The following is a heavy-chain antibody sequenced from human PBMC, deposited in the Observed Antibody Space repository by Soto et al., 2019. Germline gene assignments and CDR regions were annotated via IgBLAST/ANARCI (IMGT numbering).Heavy chain of an antibody. CDR2: ISSSGGSA. CDR1: GFTFNSYA. CDR3: AKDRQAVVVVTYRADY. V-gene: IGHV3-23*01. J-gene: IGHJ4*02. D-gene: IGHD2-21*01. Sequence: EVQLLESGGGLVQPGGSLRLSCAASGFTFNSYAMSWVRQAPGKGLEWVSAISSSGGSAYYADSVKGRFTISRDNSKNTLYLQINSLRAEDTAVYYCAKDRQAVVVVTYRADYWGQGTLVTVSS.